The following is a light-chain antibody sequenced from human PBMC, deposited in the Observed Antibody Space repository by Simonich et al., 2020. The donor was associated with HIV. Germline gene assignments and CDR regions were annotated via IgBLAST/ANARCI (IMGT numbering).Light chain of an antibody. CDR2: DNN. CDR3: GTWDSSLSAGV. V-gene: IGLV1-51*01. CDR1: SSNIGNNY. Sequence: QSVLTQPPSVSAAPGQKVTISCSGSSSNIGNNYVSWYQHLPGTAPHLVIYDNNKRPSGIPDRFSGSKSGTSATLGITGLQTGDEADYYCGTWDSSLSAGVFGGGTKLTVL. J-gene: IGLJ3*02.